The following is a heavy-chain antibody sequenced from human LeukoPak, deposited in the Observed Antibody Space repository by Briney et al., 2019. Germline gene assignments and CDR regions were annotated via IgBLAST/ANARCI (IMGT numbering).Heavy chain of an antibody. Sequence: GASVKVSCKASGYTFTGYYMHWVRQAPGQGLEWMGWINPNSGGTNYAQKFQGRVTMTRDTSISTAYMELSRLRSDDTAVYYCARDDYYDSSGYKPNDYWGQGTLVTVSS. V-gene: IGHV1-2*02. CDR3: ARDDYYDSSGYKPNDY. CDR1: GYTFTGYY. CDR2: INPNSGGT. D-gene: IGHD3-22*01. J-gene: IGHJ4*02.